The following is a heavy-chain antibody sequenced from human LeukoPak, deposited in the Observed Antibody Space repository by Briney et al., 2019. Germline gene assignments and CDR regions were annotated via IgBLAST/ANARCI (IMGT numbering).Heavy chain of an antibody. D-gene: IGHD3-10*01. J-gene: IGHJ3*02. CDR1: GFTFSSYA. CDR2: ISSSGSTI. Sequence: PGGSLRLSCAASGFTFSSYAMSWVRQAPGKGLECISYISSSGSTIYYADSVKGRFTISRDNAKNSLYLQMNSLRAEDTAVYYCARAYGSGSFDDAFDIWGQGTMVTVSS. CDR3: ARAYGSGSFDDAFDI. V-gene: IGHV3-48*03.